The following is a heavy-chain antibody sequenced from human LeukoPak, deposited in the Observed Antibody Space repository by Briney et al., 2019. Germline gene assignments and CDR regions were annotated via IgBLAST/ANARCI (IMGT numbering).Heavy chain of an antibody. J-gene: IGHJ6*03. V-gene: IGHV1-8*03. CDR2: MNPNSGNT. D-gene: IGHD4-23*01. Sequence: ASVKVSCRASGYTFTSYGISWVRQATGQGLEWMGWMNPNSGNTGYAQKFQGRVTITRNTFISTAYMELSSLRSEDTAVYYCARGVTLGYYYYYYYMDVWGKGTTVTISS. CDR3: ARGVTLGYYYYYYYMDV. CDR1: GYTFTSYG.